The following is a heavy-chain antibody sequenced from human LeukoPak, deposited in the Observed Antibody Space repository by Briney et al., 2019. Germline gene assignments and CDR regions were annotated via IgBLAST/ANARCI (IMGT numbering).Heavy chain of an antibody. CDR2: ISYDGSNK. CDR1: GFTFSSYA. Sequence: RPGGSLRLSCAASGFTFSSYAMHWVRQAPGKGLEWVAVISYDGSNKYYADSVKGRFTISRDNSKNKLYLQMNSLRAEDTAVYYCARDREWLVLYYFDYWGQGTLVTVSS. J-gene: IGHJ4*02. D-gene: IGHD6-19*01. CDR3: ARDREWLVLYYFDY. V-gene: IGHV3-30-3*01.